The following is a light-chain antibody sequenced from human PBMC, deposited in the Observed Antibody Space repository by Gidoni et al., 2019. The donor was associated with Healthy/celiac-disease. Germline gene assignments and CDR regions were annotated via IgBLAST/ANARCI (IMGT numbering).Light chain of an antibody. Sequence: EIVTTQSPATLSVSPGDRAPLPCRASQSVRSNLAWYQQKPGKAPSPLIYGASPRATGIPAGFRGIGSGTEFTLTIGSLRSKDFAGNYCRKYKNWPRTFXQXTKVEIK. V-gene: IGKV3-15*01. J-gene: IGKJ1*01. CDR1: QSVRSN. CDR2: GAS. CDR3: RKYKNWPRT.